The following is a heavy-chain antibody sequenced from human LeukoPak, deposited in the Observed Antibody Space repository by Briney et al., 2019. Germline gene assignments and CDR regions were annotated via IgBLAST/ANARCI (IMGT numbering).Heavy chain of an antibody. Sequence: PSETLSLTCTVSGGSISSSSYYWGWIRQPPGKGLEWIGSIYYSGSTYYNPSLKSRVTISVDTSKNQFSLKLSSVTAADTAVYYCARHRGELLWFGELSPYYFDYWGQGTLVTVSS. D-gene: IGHD3-10*01. CDR3: ARHRGELLWFGELSPYYFDY. J-gene: IGHJ4*02. CDR2: IYYSGST. CDR1: GGSISSSSYY. V-gene: IGHV4-39*01.